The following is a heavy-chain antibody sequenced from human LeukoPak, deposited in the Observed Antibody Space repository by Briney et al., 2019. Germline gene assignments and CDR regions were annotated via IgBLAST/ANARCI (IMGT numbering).Heavy chain of an antibody. CDR1: GFTASTNY. CDR2: IYSVVTT. CDR3: AKGRGYCSSTSCYAHYFDY. D-gene: IGHD2-2*01. V-gene: IGHV3-66*01. J-gene: IGHJ4*02. Sequence: PGGSLRLSCAASGFTASTNYMSGVRQAPGQGLEWLSVIYSVVTTNYADSVKGRFTISRDNSKNTLYLQMNSLRAEDTAVYYCAKGRGYCSSTSCYAHYFDYWGQGTLVTVSS.